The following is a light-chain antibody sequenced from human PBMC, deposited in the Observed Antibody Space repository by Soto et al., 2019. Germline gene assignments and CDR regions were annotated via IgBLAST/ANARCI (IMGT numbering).Light chain of an antibody. CDR1: SSNIGAGYD. CDR2: GNI. J-gene: IGLJ1*01. V-gene: IGLV1-40*01. Sequence: QSVLTQPPSVSGAPGQKVTISCTGSSSNIGAGYDVHWYQQLPGAAPKLLISGNINRPSGVPDRFSGSKSGASASLAITGLQAEDEADYYCCSYVGRNTYVFGTGTKLTVL. CDR3: CSYVGRNTYV.